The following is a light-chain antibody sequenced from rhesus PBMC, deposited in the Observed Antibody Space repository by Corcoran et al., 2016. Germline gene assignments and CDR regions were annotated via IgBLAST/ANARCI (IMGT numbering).Light chain of an antibody. CDR1: SIGTKS. Sequence: SYELTQPPSVSAASGQTARITCGGDSIGTKSVHWYQRKPAQAPVLVIYADANRPSGIPERFSGSNSGNTATLTISWVEAGDEADFYCQVGETGRKYYILGAWARLTVL. CDR2: ADA. J-gene: IGLJ1*01. V-gene: IGLV3-25*02. CDR3: QVGETGRKYYI.